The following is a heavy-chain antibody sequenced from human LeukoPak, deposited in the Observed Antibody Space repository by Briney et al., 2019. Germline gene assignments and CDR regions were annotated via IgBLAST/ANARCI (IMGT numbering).Heavy chain of an antibody. J-gene: IGHJ6*04. CDR2: IYTSGSS. V-gene: IGHV4-61*02. Sequence: SETLSLTCTVSGGSISSGSYYWSWIRQPAGKGLEWIGRIYTSGSSNYNPSLQSRVTISVDTSKNQFSLKLSSVTAADTALYYWARDPLLWFGELLGMDVWGKETTVSISS. D-gene: IGHD3-10*01. CDR3: ARDPLLWFGELLGMDV. CDR1: GGSISSGSYY.